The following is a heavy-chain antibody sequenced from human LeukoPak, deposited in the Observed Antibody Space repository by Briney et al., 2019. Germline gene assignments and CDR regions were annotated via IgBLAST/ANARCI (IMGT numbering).Heavy chain of an antibody. D-gene: IGHD3-10*01. Sequence: GESLKISCKGSGYSFTSYWISWVRQMPGKGLEWMGIIYPGDSDTRYSPSFQGQVTISADKSISTAYLQWSSLKASDTAMYYCARHTFLGSVSSAVDYWGQGTLVTVSS. V-gene: IGHV5-51*01. CDR1: GYSFTSYW. CDR2: IYPGDSDT. J-gene: IGHJ4*02. CDR3: ARHTFLGSVSSAVDY.